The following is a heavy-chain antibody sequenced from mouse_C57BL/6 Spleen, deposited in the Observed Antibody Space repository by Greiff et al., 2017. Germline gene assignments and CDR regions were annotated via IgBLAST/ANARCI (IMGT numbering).Heavy chain of an antibody. J-gene: IGHJ1*03. CDR2: IRNKANGYTT. CDR1: GFTFTDYY. Sequence: VQLKESGGGLVQPGGSLSLSCAASGFTFTDYYMSWVRQPPGKALEWLGFIRNKANGYTTEYSASVKGRFTISRDNSQSILYLQMNALRAEDSATYYCARYSYGSSYDWYFDVWGTGTTVTVSS. V-gene: IGHV7-3*01. CDR3: ARYSYGSSYDWYFDV. D-gene: IGHD1-1*01.